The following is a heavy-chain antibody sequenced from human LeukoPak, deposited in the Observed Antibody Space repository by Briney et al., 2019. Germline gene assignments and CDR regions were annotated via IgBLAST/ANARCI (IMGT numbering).Heavy chain of an antibody. J-gene: IGHJ4*02. D-gene: IGHD5-18*01. V-gene: IGHV3-23*01. CDR3: AKDSYRTKGYSYGLFDY. CDR1: GFTFSETW. CDR2: ISGSGGST. Sequence: GGSLRLSCADSGFTFSETWMSWVRQAPGKGLEWVSAISGSGGSTYYADSVKGRFTISRDNSKNTLYLQMNSLRAEDTAVYYCAKDSYRTKGYSYGLFDYWGQGTLVTVSS.